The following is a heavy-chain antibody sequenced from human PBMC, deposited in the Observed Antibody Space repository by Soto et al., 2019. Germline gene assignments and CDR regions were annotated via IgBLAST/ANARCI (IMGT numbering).Heavy chain of an antibody. J-gene: IGHJ4*02. CDR3: ARDLTIFGVAPSTY. Sequence: ASVKVSCKASGYTFTSYDINWVRQATGQGLEGMGWMNPNSWNTGYEQKFQGRVTMTRITSISTASLELSSLRSEDTAVYYCARDLTIFGVAPSTYWGQGTLVTVSS. CDR2: MNPNSWNT. CDR1: GYTFTSYD. D-gene: IGHD3-3*01. V-gene: IGHV1-8*01.